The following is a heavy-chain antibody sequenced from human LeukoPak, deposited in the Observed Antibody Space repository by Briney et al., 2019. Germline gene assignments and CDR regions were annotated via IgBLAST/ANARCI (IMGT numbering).Heavy chain of an antibody. CDR1: GFTFRNYA. J-gene: IGHJ4*01. Sequence: GGSLRLSCAASGFTFRNYAMTWVRQAPGKGLEWVSTFTSGDRTFYADSVRGRFTIYRDNSKNTLYLQMSSLRAEDTAVYFCVKDQADGYTNYGDYWGHGTLVTVSS. D-gene: IGHD5-24*01. CDR3: VKDQADGYTNYGDY. V-gene: IGHV3-23*01. CDR2: FTSGDRT.